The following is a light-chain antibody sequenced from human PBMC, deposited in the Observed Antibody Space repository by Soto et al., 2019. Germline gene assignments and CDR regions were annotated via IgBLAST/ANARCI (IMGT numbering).Light chain of an antibody. CDR3: QQDNKWPRT. J-gene: IGKJ1*01. V-gene: IGKV3D-15*01. CDR2: GAS. Sequence: DIVMSPSPSTLSVSKTERATLSSGASQSANIHLAWYQQKPGQAPRLLIYGASARATGIPAKFSGSGSGTEFTLTISSLQSEDFAVYYCQQDNKWPRTFGQGTKVDI. CDR1: QSANIH.